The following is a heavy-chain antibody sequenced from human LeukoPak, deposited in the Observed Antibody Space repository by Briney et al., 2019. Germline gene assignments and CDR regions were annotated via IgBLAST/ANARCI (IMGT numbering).Heavy chain of an antibody. CDR1: GFTFSSYG. Sequence: GGSLRLSCAASGFTFSSYGMHWVRQAPGKGLEWVAVIWYDGSNKYYADSVKGRFTISRDNSKNTLYLQMNSLRAEDTAVYYCARDGLILTGYPGAFDIWGQGTMVTVSS. V-gene: IGHV3-33*01. D-gene: IGHD3-9*01. J-gene: IGHJ3*02. CDR2: IWYDGSNK. CDR3: ARDGLILTGYPGAFDI.